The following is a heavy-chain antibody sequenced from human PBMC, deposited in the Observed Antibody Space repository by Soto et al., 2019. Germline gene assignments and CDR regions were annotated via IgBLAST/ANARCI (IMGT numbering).Heavy chain of an antibody. Sequence: GGSLRLSCAASGFTFSSYAMNWVRQAPGKGLEWVSAISGSGGSTYYADSVKGRFTISRDNAKNSLYLQMNSLRAEDTAVYYCASDCSSTSCYGWGQGTLVTVSS. CDR1: GFTFSSYA. J-gene: IGHJ4*02. V-gene: IGHV3-23*01. CDR2: ISGSGGST. D-gene: IGHD2-2*01. CDR3: ASDCSSTSCYG.